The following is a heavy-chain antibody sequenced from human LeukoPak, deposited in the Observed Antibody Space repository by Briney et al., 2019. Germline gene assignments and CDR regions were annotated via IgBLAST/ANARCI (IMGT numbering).Heavy chain of an antibody. CDR3: ARDGWTNSLDY. D-gene: IGHD2-2*03. Sequence: SETLSLTCTVSGGSISGYYWSWIRQPAGKGLEWIGRIYTSGSTNYNPSLKSRVTMSVDRSKKQFSLKLSSVTAADTAVYYCARDGWTNSLDYWGQGTLATVSS. CDR2: IYTSGST. J-gene: IGHJ4*02. V-gene: IGHV4-4*07. CDR1: GGSISGYY.